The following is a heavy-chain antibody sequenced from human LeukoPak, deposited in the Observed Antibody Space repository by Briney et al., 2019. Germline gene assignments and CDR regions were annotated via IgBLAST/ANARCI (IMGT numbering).Heavy chain of an antibody. Sequence: WGSLRLSCAASGFTFSTYTMSWVRQAPGKGLEWVSAISESGGSTYYADSVKGRFTISRDNSKNTLYLQMNILRAEDTATYYCAKAYSSGMYEDDYDYWGQGTLVTVSS. CDR1: GFTFSTYT. V-gene: IGHV3-23*01. D-gene: IGHD6-19*01. CDR3: AKAYSSGMYEDDYDY. J-gene: IGHJ4*02. CDR2: ISESGGST.